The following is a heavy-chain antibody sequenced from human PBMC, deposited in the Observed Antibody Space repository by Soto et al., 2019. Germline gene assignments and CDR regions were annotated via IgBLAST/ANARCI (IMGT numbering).Heavy chain of an antibody. V-gene: IGHV4-61*01. CDR2: IYYSGST. CDR3: ARIRRMEWLLGYFDY. CDR1: GGSVSSGSYY. D-gene: IGHD3-3*01. Sequence: QVQLQESGPGLVKPSETLSLTCTVSGGSVSSGSYYWSWIRQPPGKGLEWIGYIYYSGSTNYNPSLKSRVTISVDTSKNQFSLKLSSVTAADTAVYYCARIRRMEWLLGYFDYWGQGTLVTVSS. J-gene: IGHJ4*02.